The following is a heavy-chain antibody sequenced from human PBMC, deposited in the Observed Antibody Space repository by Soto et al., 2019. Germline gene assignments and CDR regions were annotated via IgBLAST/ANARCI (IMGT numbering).Heavy chain of an antibody. CDR3: ARADRITMVRGVLNWFDP. J-gene: IGHJ5*02. Sequence: SETLSLTCAVYGGSFSGYYWSWIRQPPGKGLEWIGEINHSGSTNYNPSLKSRVTISVDTSKNQFSLKLSSVTAADTAVYYCARADRITMVRGVLNWFDPWGQGTLVNVSS. V-gene: IGHV4-34*01. D-gene: IGHD3-10*01. CDR2: INHSGST. CDR1: GGSFSGYY.